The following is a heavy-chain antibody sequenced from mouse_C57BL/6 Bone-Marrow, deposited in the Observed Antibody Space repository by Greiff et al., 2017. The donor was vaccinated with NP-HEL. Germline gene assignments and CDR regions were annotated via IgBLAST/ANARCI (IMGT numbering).Heavy chain of an antibody. V-gene: IGHV14-2*01. J-gene: IGHJ1*03. D-gene: IGHD1-1*01. CDR2: IDPEDGET. CDR1: GFNIKDYY. Sequence: DVKLQESGAELVKPGASVKLSCTASGFNIKDYYMHWVKQRTEQGLEWIGRIDPEDGETKYAPKFQGKATITADTSSNTAYLQLSSLTSEDTAVYYCASTVVGSDVWGTGTTVTVSS. CDR3: ASTVVGSDV.